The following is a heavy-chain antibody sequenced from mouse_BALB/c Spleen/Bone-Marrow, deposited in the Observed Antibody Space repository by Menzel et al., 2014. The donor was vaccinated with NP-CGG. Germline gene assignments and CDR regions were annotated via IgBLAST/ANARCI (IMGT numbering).Heavy chain of an antibody. Sequence: QVQLQQSGSVLVRPGDSVKLSCKASGYTFTSTWIHWAKQRPGQGLEWIGEIHPNSGNTKYNEKLKGKATLTADTSSSTAYVDLSILTSEYSAVYYCTIDAVVGAMDYWGQGTSVTVSS. CDR3: TIDAVVGAMDY. D-gene: IGHD1-1*01. V-gene: IGHV1S130*01. J-gene: IGHJ4*01. CDR1: GYTFTSTW. CDR2: IHPNSGNT.